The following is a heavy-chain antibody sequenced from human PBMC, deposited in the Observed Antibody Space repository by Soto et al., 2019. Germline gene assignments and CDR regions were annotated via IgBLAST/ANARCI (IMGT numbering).Heavy chain of an antibody. CDR1: GGTFRTSA. V-gene: IGHV1-69*12. CDR2: IMPVFRRP. J-gene: IGHJ6*02. CDR3: ARAKDRLQLGGNYYYILDV. D-gene: IGHD1-1*01. Sequence: QVQLVQSGAEVKKPGSSVKVSCKASGGTFRTSAISWVRQAPGQGLEWVGGIMPVFRRPKYAQNFQDRVTIAADESTSTAYMELSSLGSDDTAVYYCARAKDRLQLGGNYYYILDVWGQGTAVTVSS.